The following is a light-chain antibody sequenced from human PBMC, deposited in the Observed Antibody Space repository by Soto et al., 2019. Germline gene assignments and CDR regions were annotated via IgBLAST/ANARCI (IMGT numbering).Light chain of an antibody. CDR2: STN. CDR3: VLYMGSGTVV. CDR1: SRSVSTCYY. J-gene: IGLJ2*01. V-gene: IGLV8-61*01. Sequence: QTVVTQEPSFSVSPGGSVTLTCGLSSRSVSTCYYPSWYQQTPGQAPRTLIYSTNTRSSGVPDRFSGSILGNKAALTITGAQADDESYYDCVLYMGSGTVVFGGGTKLTVL.